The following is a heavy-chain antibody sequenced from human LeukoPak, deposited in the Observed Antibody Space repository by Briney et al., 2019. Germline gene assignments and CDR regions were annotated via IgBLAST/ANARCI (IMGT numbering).Heavy chain of an antibody. J-gene: IGHJ6*03. CDR1: GGSISSYY. D-gene: IGHD3-16*01. V-gene: IGHV4-59*12. CDR2: IYYSGST. Sequence: SETLSLTCTVSGGSISSYYWSWIRQPPGKGLEWIGYIYYSGSTNYSPSLKSRVTISVDTSKNQFSLKLSSVTAADTAVYYCARADYVWGSYYYYMDVWGKGTTVTVSS. CDR3: ARADYVWGSYYYYMDV.